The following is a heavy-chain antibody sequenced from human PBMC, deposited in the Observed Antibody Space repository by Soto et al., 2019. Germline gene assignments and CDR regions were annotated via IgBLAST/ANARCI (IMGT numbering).Heavy chain of an antibody. D-gene: IGHD3-22*01. CDR1: GFAFSASA. CDR3: TRQDCVSDSCGGQ. J-gene: IGHJ4*02. Sequence: EVRLVESGGGLVQPGGSLKLSCAASGFAFSASALHWVRQASGIGLEWVGRMRKIGDNYEPLYSASVKGRFTISRDDSKNTAYLQMNSLNAEDTDVYYCTRQDCVSDSCGGQWGQGALVTVSS. V-gene: IGHV3-73*02. CDR2: MRKIGDNYEP.